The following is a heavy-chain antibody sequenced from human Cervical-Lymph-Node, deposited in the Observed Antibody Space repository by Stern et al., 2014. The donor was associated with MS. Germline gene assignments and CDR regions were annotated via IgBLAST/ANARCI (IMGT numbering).Heavy chain of an antibody. V-gene: IGHV1-46*03. J-gene: IGHJ1*01. CDR1: GDTFASYP. CDR3: ATPSPYAN. Sequence: QLVQSWSEVKKPGASVKVSCKSSGDTFASYPISWLRQAPGHGLVWMGLVHPNCGRPTYAPPLMGRLNLITATSTRTAYLAMSSMRTEDTAMYFCATPSPYANWGQAPGSPSP. D-gene: IGHD4-17*01. CDR2: VHPNCGRP.